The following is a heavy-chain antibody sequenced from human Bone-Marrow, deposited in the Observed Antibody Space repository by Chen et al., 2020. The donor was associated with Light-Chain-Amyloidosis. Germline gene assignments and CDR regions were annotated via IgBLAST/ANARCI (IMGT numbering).Heavy chain of an antibody. CDR3: ARVVPPNYGANFNS. J-gene: IGHJ4*02. CDR2: IYYSGNT. Sequence: QLQLQESGPRLVKSSGTLSLTCTVSGGSIMSSSNFWGWLRQAPGKGLEWIGSIYYSGNTYMSSSLKNRVAMSVDTSNNQFSLRLDSVTAADTAVYFCARVVPPNYGANFNSWGQGTLVIVSS. V-gene: IGHV4-39*07. CDR1: GGSIMSSSNF. D-gene: IGHD4-17*01.